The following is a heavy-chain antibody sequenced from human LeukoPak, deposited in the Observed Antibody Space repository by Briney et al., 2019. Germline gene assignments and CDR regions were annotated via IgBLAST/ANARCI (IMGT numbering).Heavy chain of an antibody. J-gene: IGHJ5*02. CDR2: FDPEDGET. Sequence: ASVKVSCKVSGYTLTELSMHWVRQAPGKGLEWMGGFDPEDGETIYAQKFQGRVTMTEDTSTDTAYMELSSLRSEDTAVYCCATYAGYCSSTSCYPNWFDPWGQGTLVTVSP. D-gene: IGHD2-2*01. CDR3: ATYAGYCSSTSCYPNWFDP. V-gene: IGHV1-24*01. CDR1: GYTLTELS.